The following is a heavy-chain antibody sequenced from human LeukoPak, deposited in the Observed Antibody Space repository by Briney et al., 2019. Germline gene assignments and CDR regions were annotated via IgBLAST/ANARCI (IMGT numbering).Heavy chain of an antibody. CDR1: GYTFTSNY. D-gene: IGHD6-6*01. Sequence: GASVKVSCKASGYTFTSNYIHWVRQAPGQGLEWMGIINPTGGSTTYAQKFQGRVTMTRDTSTSTVYMELSSLRSDDTAVYYCARTAARRSDYWGQGTLVTVSS. V-gene: IGHV1-46*01. J-gene: IGHJ4*02. CDR2: INPTGGST. CDR3: ARTAARRSDY.